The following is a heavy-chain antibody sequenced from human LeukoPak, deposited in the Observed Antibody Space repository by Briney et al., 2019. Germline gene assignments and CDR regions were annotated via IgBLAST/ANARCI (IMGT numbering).Heavy chain of an antibody. CDR2: IYYSGST. CDR3: ARKTYSGSYYFDY. CDR1: GGSISSGGYY. J-gene: IGHJ4*02. V-gene: IGHV4-31*03. Sequence: SETLSLTCTVSGGSISSGGYYRSWIRQHPGKGLEWIGYIYYSGSTYYNPSLKSRVTISADTSKNQFSLKLSSVTAADTAVYYCARKTYSGSYYFDYWGQGTLVTVSS. D-gene: IGHD1-26*01.